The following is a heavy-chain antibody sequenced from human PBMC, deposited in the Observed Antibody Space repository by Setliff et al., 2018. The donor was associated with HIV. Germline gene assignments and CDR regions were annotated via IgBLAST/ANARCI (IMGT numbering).Heavy chain of an antibody. CDR2: INTNTGNP. D-gene: IGHD4-4*01. V-gene: IGHV7-4-1*02. Sequence: ASVKVSCKASGYTFTNYAMNWVRQAPGQGLEWMGWINTNTGNPTYAQGFTGRFVFSLDTSVSTAYLQISSLKAEDTAVYYCARMATVYYYYMDVWGKGTTVTVSS. CDR1: GYTFTNYA. J-gene: IGHJ6*03. CDR3: ARMATVYYYYMDV.